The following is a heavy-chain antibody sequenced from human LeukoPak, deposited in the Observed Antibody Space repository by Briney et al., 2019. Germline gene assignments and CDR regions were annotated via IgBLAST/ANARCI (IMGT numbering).Heavy chain of an antibody. J-gene: IGHJ6*02. CDR2: IYYSGST. D-gene: IGHD3-22*01. V-gene: IGHV4-59*01. CDR3: ARDDFSSGYYLGYYYYGMDV. CDR1: GGSISSYY. Sequence: ASETLSLTCTVSGGSISSYYWSWIRQPPGKGLEWIGYIYYSGSTNYNPSLKSRVTISVDTSKNQFSLKLSSVTAADTAVYYCARDDFSSGYYLGYYYYGMDVWGQGTTVTASS.